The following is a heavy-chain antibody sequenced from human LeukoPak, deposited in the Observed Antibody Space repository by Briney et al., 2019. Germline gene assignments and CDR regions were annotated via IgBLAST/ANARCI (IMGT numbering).Heavy chain of an antibody. D-gene: IGHD3-10*02. CDR1: GFTFSSYE. Sequence: GGSLRLSCAASGFTFSSYEMNWVRQAPGKGLDWVAFIRYDGSNKYYADSVKGRFTISRDNSKNTLHLQMNSLRAEDTAVYYCAELGITMIGGVWGKGTTVTISS. CDR3: AELGITMIGGV. CDR2: IRYDGSNK. V-gene: IGHV3-30*02. J-gene: IGHJ6*04.